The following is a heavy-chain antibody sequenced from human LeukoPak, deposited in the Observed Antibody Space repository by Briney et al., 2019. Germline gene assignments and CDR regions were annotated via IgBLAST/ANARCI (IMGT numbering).Heavy chain of an antibody. D-gene: IGHD3-16*01. CDR2: ISGSGGTT. Sequence: GGSLRLSSADSGFTFTSYATNWVRQAPGKGLEWGSYISGSGGTTYNADSVKGWFTISRDNSKNTLYLQMNSLRAEDTAVYYCAKGDLGFGRFYFDYWGHGNLVTVSP. CDR3: AKGDLGFGRFYFDY. J-gene: IGHJ4*01. V-gene: IGHV3-23*01. CDR1: GFTFTSYA.